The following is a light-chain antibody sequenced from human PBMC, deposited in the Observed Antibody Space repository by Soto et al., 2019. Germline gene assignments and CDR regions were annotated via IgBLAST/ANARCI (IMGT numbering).Light chain of an antibody. J-gene: IGKJ4*01. V-gene: IGKV1-39*01. Sequence: DIQMTQSPYSLSTTVGDRVTITCRTSQSVSTYLNWYQQRPGKAPKLLIYGASSLQSGVPSRFSGSGSGTHFTLTISSLQPEDFATYYCQEGSTLLTFGGGSMVDVK. CDR2: GAS. CDR3: QEGSTLLT. CDR1: QSVSTY.